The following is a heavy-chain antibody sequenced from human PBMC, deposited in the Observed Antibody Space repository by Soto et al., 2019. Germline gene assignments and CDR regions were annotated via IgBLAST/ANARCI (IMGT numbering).Heavy chain of an antibody. Sequence: QVHLVQSGAEVKKPGASVKVSCKASGYTFTSYGIAWMRQAPGQGLEWMGWISAYNGNTDYAQKVHGRVTMTSDTSTGTAYMELGSLRSDDTAVYYCARAVATILLWFPDYWGQGTLGTVSS. CDR3: ARAVATILLWFPDY. CDR1: GYTFTSYG. V-gene: IGHV1-18*01. J-gene: IGHJ4*02. D-gene: IGHD5-12*01. CDR2: ISAYNGNT.